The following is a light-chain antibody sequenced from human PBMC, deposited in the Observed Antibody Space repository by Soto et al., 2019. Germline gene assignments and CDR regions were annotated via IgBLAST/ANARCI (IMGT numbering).Light chain of an antibody. V-gene: IGKV3-11*01. Sequence: EIVLTQSPATLSLSPGDRATLSCRASQSVSNYLAWYQQKPGQAPRLLIYETSNRVSGIPARFSGSGSGTDFSLTISSLEPEDFAVYYCQQRSYWLSFGGGTKVDVK. J-gene: IGKJ4*01. CDR2: ETS. CDR3: QQRSYWLS. CDR1: QSVSNY.